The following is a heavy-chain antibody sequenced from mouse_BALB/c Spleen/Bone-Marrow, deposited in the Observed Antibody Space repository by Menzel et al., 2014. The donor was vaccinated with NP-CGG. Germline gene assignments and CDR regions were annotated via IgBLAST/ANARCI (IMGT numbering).Heavy chain of an antibody. D-gene: IGHD1-2*01. CDR3: GRRRTAAYWYFDV. J-gene: IGHJ1*01. V-gene: IGHV15-2*02. Sequence: QVQLQQSGSELRRPGSSVKFSCKAFDLEVFPIAYMCWVRQQPGHGFEWIGDILPSIGRTIYGEKLEDKATMDAATASNTAYLELNSRTSDDSAVYYCGRRRTAAYWYFDVWGAGTPVTVSS. CDR1: DLEVFPIAY. CDR2: ILPSIGRT.